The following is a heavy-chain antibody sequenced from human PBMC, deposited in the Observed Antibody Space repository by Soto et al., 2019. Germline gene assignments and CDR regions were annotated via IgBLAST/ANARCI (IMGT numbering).Heavy chain of an antibody. CDR3: ARGGPAPYYYYGMDV. CDR2: ISAYNGNT. J-gene: IGHJ6*02. Sequence: QVQLVQSGGEVKKPGASVKVSCKTSGYSFTTYGISWVRQAPGQGLEWMGWISAYNGNTNYAQKLQGRVTMTTDTSTSTADMELRSLRSDDTAVYYFARGGPAPYYYYGMDVWGQGSTVTVSS. CDR1: GYSFTTYG. V-gene: IGHV1-18*01.